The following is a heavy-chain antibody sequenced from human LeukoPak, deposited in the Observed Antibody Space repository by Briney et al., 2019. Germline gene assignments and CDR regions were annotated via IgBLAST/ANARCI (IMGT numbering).Heavy chain of an antibody. CDR1: GFTFSSYS. V-gene: IGHV3-53*01. D-gene: IGHD3-22*01. Sequence: GGSLRLSCAASGFTFSSYSMNWVRQAPGKGLGWVSVIYSGGSTYDADSVKGRFTISRDNSKKTLYLQMNSLRAEDTAVYYCARDWYYYDSSGYYGGAFDIWGQGTMVTVSS. CDR2: IYSGGST. CDR3: ARDWYYYDSSGYYGGAFDI. J-gene: IGHJ3*02.